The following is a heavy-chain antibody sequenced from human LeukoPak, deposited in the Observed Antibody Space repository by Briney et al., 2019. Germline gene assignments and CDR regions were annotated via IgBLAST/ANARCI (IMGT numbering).Heavy chain of an antibody. CDR1: GGSISSYY. V-gene: IGHV4-59*12. D-gene: IGHD4-17*01. CDR2: IYYSGST. Sequence: SETLSLTCTVSGGSISSYYWSWIRQPPGKGLEWIGYIYYSGSTNYNPSLKSRVTISVDTSKNQFSLKLSSVTAADTAVYYCARGLPTVTNYFDYWGQGTLVTVSS. J-gene: IGHJ4*02. CDR3: ARGLPTVTNYFDY.